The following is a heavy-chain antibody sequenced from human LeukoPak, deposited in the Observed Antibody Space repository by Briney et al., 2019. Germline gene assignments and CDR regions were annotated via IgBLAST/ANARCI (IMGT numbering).Heavy chain of an antibody. CDR1: GYSFTSYW. CDR3: ARPTPNSSGRYLVDY. J-gene: IGHJ4*02. D-gene: IGHD6-19*01. CDR2: IYPGDSDT. V-gene: IGHV5-51*01. Sequence: GESLKISCKGSGYSFTSYWIGWVRQMPGKGLEWMGIIYPGDSDTRYSPSFQGQVTFSADKSISTAYLQWSSLKASDTAMYFCARPTPNSSGRYLVDYWGRGTLVTVSS.